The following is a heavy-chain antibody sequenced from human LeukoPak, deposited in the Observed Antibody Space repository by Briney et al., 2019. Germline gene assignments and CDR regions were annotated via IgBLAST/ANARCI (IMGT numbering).Heavy chain of an antibody. Sequence: ASVKVSCKVSEYTLTELSMHWVRQAPGKGLEWMGGFDPEDGETIYAQKFQGRVTMTEDTSTDTAYMELSSLRSEDTAVYYCATGLWLSVTRDYWGQGTLVTVSS. J-gene: IGHJ4*02. CDR3: ATGLWLSVTRDY. CDR1: EYTLTELS. V-gene: IGHV1-24*01. D-gene: IGHD4-17*01. CDR2: FDPEDGET.